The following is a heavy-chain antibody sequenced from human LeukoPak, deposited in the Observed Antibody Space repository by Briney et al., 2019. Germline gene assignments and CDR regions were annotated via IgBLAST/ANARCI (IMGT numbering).Heavy chain of an antibody. D-gene: IGHD3-10*01. CDR2: IIPILGIA. Sequence: ASVKVSCKASGGTFSSYAISWVRQAPGQGLEWMGRIIPILGIANYAQKFQGRVTITADKSTSTAYMELSSLRSEDTAVYYCARVGTYYYGSGSSTTELDPWGQGTLVTVSS. J-gene: IGHJ5*02. CDR3: ARVGTYYYGSGSSTTELDP. CDR1: GGTFSSYA. V-gene: IGHV1-69*04.